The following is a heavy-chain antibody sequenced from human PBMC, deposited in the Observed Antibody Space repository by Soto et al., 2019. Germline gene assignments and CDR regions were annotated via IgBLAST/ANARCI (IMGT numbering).Heavy chain of an antibody. Sequence: QVQLVQSGAEVKKTGASVKASCKASGYTFTSFYMHWVRQAPGQGLEWMGIINPTSASTNYGQKFRRTVTMTTDKSTRTVYMDLSSLKSEDTAVHYCSRGALIACRGGSSTSHIDYRGHGTHVPVSS. J-gene: IGHJ4*01. CDR1: GYTFTSFY. D-gene: IGHD2-15*01. V-gene: IGHV1-46*03. CDR3: SRGALIACRGGSSTSHIDY. CDR2: INPTSAST.